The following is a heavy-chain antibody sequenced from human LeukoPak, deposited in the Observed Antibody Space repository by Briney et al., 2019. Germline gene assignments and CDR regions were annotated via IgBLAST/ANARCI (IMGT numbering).Heavy chain of an antibody. CDR2: IYYSGST. CDR1: GGSINGYF. V-gene: IGHV4-59*12. Sequence: SETLSLTCTVSGGSINGYFWSWIRQPPGKGLQWIGNIYYSGSTNYNPSLKSRVTISVDTSKNQFSLNLNSVTAADTAVYYCARDSRGFGFNLGGLFTKGYYSYGMDVWGQGTTVTVS. D-gene: IGHD3-16*01. J-gene: IGHJ6*02. CDR3: ARDSRGFGFNLGGLFTKGYYSYGMDV.